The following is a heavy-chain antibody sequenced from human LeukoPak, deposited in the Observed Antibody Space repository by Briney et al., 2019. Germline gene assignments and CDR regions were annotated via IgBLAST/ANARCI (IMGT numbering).Heavy chain of an antibody. D-gene: IGHD3-10*01. J-gene: IGHJ4*02. CDR1: GVTLSSDW. Sequence: GGSLRLSCVASGVTLSSDWVPWVRQDAGKGLVWVSRINSDGSSTSYADSVKGRFTVSRDNAKNTVYLQMNSLRVEDTAVYYCARDLATMWGQGTLVTVSS. V-gene: IGHV3-74*01. CDR3: ARDLATM. CDR2: INSDGSST.